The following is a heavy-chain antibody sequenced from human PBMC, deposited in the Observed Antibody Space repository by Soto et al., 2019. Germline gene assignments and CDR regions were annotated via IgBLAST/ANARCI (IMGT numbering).Heavy chain of an antibody. CDR1: GFTFSSYA. CDR3: AKFSGYSGDWFDP. J-gene: IGHJ5*02. V-gene: IGHV3-23*01. Sequence: PGGSLRLSCAAPGFTFSSYAMSWVRQAPGKGLEWVSGISGSGDSTYYADSVKGRFTISRDNSKNTLYLQMSSLRAEDTAVYSCAKFSGYSGDWFDPWGQGSLVTVSS. D-gene: IGHD2-15*01. CDR2: ISGSGDST.